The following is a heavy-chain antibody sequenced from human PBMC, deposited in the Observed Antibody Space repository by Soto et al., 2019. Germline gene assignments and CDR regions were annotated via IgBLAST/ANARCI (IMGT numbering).Heavy chain of an antibody. CDR2: IRQDGSQK. Sequence: EVQLVESGGGLVQPGGSLRLSCAASGFTFSNYWMSWVRHAPGKGLEWVANIRQDGSQKDYVDSVKGRFTISRDNAKNSLFLQMNRLRTEDTVVYYFTRFSRSQSVYGVQGTRVTV. J-gene: IGHJ4*02. V-gene: IGHV3-7*01. CDR1: GFTFSNYW. CDR3: TRFSRSQSVY.